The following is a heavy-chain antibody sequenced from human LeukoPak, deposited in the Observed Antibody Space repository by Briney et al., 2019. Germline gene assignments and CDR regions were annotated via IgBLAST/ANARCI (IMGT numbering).Heavy chain of an antibody. V-gene: IGHV3-30*18. J-gene: IGHJ4*02. CDR1: GFTFSSYG. Sequence: PGGSLRLSCAASGFTFSSYGMLWVRQAPGKGLEWVAVISYDGSNKYYADSVKGRFTISRDNSKNTMYLQMNSLRPEDTAVYFCAKDQYRAAAGTDYWGQGTLVTVSS. CDR2: ISYDGSNK. CDR3: AKDQYRAAAGTDY. D-gene: IGHD6-13*01.